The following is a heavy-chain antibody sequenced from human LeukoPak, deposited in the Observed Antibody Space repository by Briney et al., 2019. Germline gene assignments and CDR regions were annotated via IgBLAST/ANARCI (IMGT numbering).Heavy chain of an antibody. CDR2: ISGSGGST. CDR3: AKDRSTLYDSSGYFDY. J-gene: IGHJ4*02. V-gene: IGHV3-23*01. CDR1: GFTFSSYA. D-gene: IGHD3-22*01. Sequence: GGSLRLSCAASGFTFSSYAMSWVRQAPGKGLEWVSAISGSGGSTYYADSVKGRFTISRDNSKNTLYLQMNSLRAEDTAVYYCAKDRSTLYDSSGYFDYWGQGTLVTVSS.